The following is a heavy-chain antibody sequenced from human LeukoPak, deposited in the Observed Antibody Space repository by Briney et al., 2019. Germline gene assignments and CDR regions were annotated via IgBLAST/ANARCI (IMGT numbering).Heavy chain of an antibody. CDR3: ARNGEV. CDR2: INANSGDT. D-gene: IGHD3-10*01. CDR1: GYTFTGYY. Sequence: GASVQVSCKASGYTFTGYYMHWMRQAPGQGLEWMGWINANSGDTNYAQKFQGRVTMTRDTSISTAYMELSRLRSDDTAVYYCARNGEVWGQGTLVTVSS. J-gene: IGHJ4*02. V-gene: IGHV1-2*02.